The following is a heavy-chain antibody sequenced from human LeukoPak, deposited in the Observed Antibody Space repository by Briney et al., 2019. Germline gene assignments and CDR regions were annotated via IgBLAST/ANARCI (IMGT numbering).Heavy chain of an antibody. CDR1: GYTFANYE. Sequence: GASVKVSCKASGYTFANYEIHWVRQATGQGLEWMAWVKPNSGNTNYAQKFQGRVTVTRNTFISTAYMGLGRLGFEDTAVYYRARGTSYYASGSDPDSDYWGQGTLVTVSS. J-gene: IGHJ4*02. D-gene: IGHD3-10*01. CDR2: VKPNSGNT. CDR3: ARGTSYYASGSDPDSDY. V-gene: IGHV1-8*03.